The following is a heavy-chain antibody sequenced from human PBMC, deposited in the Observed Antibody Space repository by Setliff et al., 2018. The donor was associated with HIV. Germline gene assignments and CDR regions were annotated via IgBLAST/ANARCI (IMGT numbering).Heavy chain of an antibody. Sequence: PSETLPLTCSVSGGSMSGYYWSWIRQPPGRGLEGIAYVSYSGDTNYNPSLKSRVTISIDTSKNQFSLRVSSVTAAATALYSCARHGGGYSYDSFDFWSQGTLVTVSS. CDR1: GGSMSGYY. CDR2: VSYSGDT. CDR3: ARHGGGYSYDSFDF. D-gene: IGHD5-18*01. V-gene: IGHV4-59*08. J-gene: IGHJ4*02.